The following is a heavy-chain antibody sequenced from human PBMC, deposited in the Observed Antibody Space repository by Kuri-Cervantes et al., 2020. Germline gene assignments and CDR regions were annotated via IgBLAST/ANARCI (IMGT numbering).Heavy chain of an antibody. CDR1: QYTFTSYD. V-gene: IGHV1-8*01. CDR2: INPDSGNT. Sequence: ASVKVSCKGSQYTFTSYDINWVRQATGQGLEWMGWINPDSGNTGYAQKFQGRVTMTRDTSISTAYMEMSSLRSDDTAVYYCVRGVRSGQPLGDYWGQGTLVTVSS. D-gene: IGHD3-10*01. J-gene: IGHJ4*02. CDR3: VRGVRSGQPLGDY.